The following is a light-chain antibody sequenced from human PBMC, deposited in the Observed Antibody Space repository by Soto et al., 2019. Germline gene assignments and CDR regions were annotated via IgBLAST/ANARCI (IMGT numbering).Light chain of an antibody. V-gene: IGLV2-14*01. CDR2: DVS. CDR3: SSFTSSFTLV. CDR1: STDVGDYDY. J-gene: IGLJ1*01. Sequence: QSVLTQPASVSGSPGQSITISCTGTSTDVGDYDYVSWYRQHPGKAPKLMIYDVSNRPSGVSNRFSGSKSGNTASLTISGLQAEDEADYYCSSFTSSFTLVFGTGTKLTVL.